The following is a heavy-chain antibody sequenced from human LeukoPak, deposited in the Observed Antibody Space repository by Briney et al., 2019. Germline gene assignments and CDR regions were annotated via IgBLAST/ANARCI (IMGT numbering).Heavy chain of an antibody. D-gene: IGHD3-3*01. Sequence: PVGSLRLSCAASAFTFSTYAMSWVRQAPGKGLEWVSTISGSGGTTDYADSVKGRFTISRDNSKSTLYLQMNSLRAEDTAVYYCAKGDDPITIFGVVTLDYWGQGTLVTVSS. CDR2: ISGSGGTT. CDR1: AFTFSTYA. J-gene: IGHJ4*02. V-gene: IGHV3-23*01. CDR3: AKGDDPITIFGVVTLDY.